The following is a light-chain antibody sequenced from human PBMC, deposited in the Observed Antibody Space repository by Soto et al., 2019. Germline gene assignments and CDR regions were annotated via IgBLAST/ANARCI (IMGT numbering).Light chain of an antibody. CDR1: GSDIGGYNY. CDR3: SSFAGGPYV. CDR2: HVS. V-gene: IGLV2-11*01. Sequence: LTQPRSVSGSPGQSVAISCTGTGSDIGGYNYVSWYQQHPGRAPQLVIYHVSKRPSGAPDRFSGSTSGNTASLTISGLQAEDEADYSCSSFAGGPYVFGTGTKVTVL. J-gene: IGLJ1*01.